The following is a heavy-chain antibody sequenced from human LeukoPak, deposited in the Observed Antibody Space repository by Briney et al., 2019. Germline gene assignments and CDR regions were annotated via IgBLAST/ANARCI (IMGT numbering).Heavy chain of an antibody. J-gene: IGHJ3*02. CDR1: SGSISSYY. Sequence: SETLSLTCTVSSGSISSYYWSWIRQPPGKGLEWIGYIYYSGSTNYNPSLKSRVTISVDTSKNQFSLKLSSVTAADTAVYYCARARVVAAFLRDAFDIWGQGTMVTVSS. CDR3: ARARVVAAFLRDAFDI. V-gene: IGHV4-59*01. CDR2: IYYSGST. D-gene: IGHD2-15*01.